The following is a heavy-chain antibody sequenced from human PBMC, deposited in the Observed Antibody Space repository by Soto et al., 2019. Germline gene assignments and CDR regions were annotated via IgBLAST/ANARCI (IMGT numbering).Heavy chain of an antibody. V-gene: IGHV3-74*01. Sequence: EVQLVESGGGLVQPGWSLRLSCAVSGFTFSSFWMHWFREAPGEGLVWVSRINTDGSSTSYADSVKGRFTISRDNAKNTLYLQMNSLRVEDTAMYYCAKRGVDTFGLSYWGQGTLVSVSS. J-gene: IGHJ4*02. D-gene: IGHD3-10*01. CDR1: GFTFSSFW. CDR2: INTDGSST. CDR3: AKRGVDTFGLSY.